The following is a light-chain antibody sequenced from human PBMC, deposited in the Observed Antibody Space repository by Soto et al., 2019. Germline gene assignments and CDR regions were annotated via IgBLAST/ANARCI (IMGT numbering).Light chain of an antibody. V-gene: IGKV1-17*01. J-gene: IGKJ2*01. CDR3: LEHNSNPYT. CDR2: AAF. CDR1: QGTRND. Sequence: DIQMTQSPSSLSASVGDRVTITCRASQGTRNDLGGYQQKPGKAPKSLIYAAFSLQSGVTSRFSGSRSRTTITLTINSLQTEDFATYSRLEHNSNPYTFGQRTKLKIK.